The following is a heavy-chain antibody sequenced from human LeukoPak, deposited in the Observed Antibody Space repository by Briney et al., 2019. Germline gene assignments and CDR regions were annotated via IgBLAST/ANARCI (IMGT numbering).Heavy chain of an antibody. D-gene: IGHD3-10*01. Sequence: SETLSLTCAVSGYSISSGHYWGWIRQPPGKGLEWIGSIYHSGGTYYNPSLKSRVTISVDTSKNQFSLKLSSVTAADTAVYYCARDGNYYGSGNPFDYWGQGTLVTVSS. CDR1: GYSISSGHY. CDR3: ARDGNYYGSGNPFDY. V-gene: IGHV4-38-2*02. CDR2: IYHSGGT. J-gene: IGHJ4*02.